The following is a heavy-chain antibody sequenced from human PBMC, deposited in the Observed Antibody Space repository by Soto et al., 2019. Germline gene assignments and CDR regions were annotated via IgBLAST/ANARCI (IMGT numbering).Heavy chain of an antibody. Sequence: ASVKVSCKASGYTFTSYGISWVRQAPGQGLEWMGWISAYNGNTNYAQKLQGRVTMTTDTSTSTAYMELRSLRSDDTAVYYCARDVWFGELFIEKYYYYGMDVWGQGTTVTVSS. D-gene: IGHD3-10*01. CDR3: ARDVWFGELFIEKYYYYGMDV. CDR1: GYTFTSYG. J-gene: IGHJ6*02. V-gene: IGHV1-18*04. CDR2: ISAYNGNT.